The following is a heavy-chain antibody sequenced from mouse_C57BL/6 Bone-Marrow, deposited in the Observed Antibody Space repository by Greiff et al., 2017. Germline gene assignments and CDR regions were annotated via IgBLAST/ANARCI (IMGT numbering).Heavy chain of an antibody. D-gene: IGHD2-3*01. CDR1: GFTFSDYY. CDR2: ISNGGGST. V-gene: IGHV5-12*01. J-gene: IGHJ4*01. CDR3: ARQIYVNYAIDY. Sequence: EVQRVESGGGLVQPGGSLKLSCAASGFTFSDYYMYWVRQTPEKRLEWVAYISNGGGSTYYPDTVKGRFTLSRDNAKNTLYLQMSRLKSEDTAMXYCARQIYVNYAIDYWGQGTSVTVSS.